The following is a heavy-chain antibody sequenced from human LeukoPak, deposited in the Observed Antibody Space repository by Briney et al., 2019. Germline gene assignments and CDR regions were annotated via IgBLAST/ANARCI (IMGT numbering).Heavy chain of an antibody. D-gene: IGHD3-10*01. J-gene: IGHJ5*02. V-gene: IGHV4-4*02. CDR1: GGSISGTNW. CDR3: ARHGGRADIGVLATGWFDP. CDR2: ISLRGLT. Sequence: SETLPPTCGVSGGSISGTNWWSWVRQPPGQGLEWIGEISLRGLTNYNPSLRSRLTMSLDESKNQVSLNLTSVTAADTAVYYCARHGGRADIGVLATGWFDPWGQGTLVTVSS.